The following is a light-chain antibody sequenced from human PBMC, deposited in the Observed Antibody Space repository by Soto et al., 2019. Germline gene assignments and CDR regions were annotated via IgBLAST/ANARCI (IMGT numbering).Light chain of an antibody. V-gene: IGLV2-23*02. CDR3: CSFAGSYYV. J-gene: IGLJ1*01. CDR2: EVN. Sequence: QSALTQPASVSGSPGQSITISCTGTSRDIEAYDYVSWYQQHPGKAPKLIISEVNKRPSGVSYRFSGSKSGNTASLTISGLQGEDEADYYCCSFAGSYYVFGTGTKVTVL. CDR1: SRDIEAYDY.